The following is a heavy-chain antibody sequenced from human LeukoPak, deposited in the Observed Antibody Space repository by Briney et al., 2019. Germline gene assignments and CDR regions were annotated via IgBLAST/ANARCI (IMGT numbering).Heavy chain of an antibody. J-gene: IGHJ4*02. CDR2: INHSGST. Sequence: SETLSLTCAVYGGSFSGYYWSWIRQPPGKGLEWIGEINHSGSTNYNPSLKSRVTISVDTSKSQFSLKLSSVTAADTAVYYCARNGSSGWHDFDYWGQGTLVTVSS. CDR1: GGSFSGYY. D-gene: IGHD6-19*01. CDR3: ARNGSSGWHDFDY. V-gene: IGHV4-34*01.